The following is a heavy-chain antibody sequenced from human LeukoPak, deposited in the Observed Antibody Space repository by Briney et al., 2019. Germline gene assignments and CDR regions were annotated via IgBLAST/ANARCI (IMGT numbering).Heavy chain of an antibody. CDR1: GFTFSSFA. V-gene: IGHV3-23*01. J-gene: IGHJ6*03. CDR2: ISGSGGST. Sequence: GGSLRLSCAASGFTFSSFAMSWVRQAPGKGLEWVSAISGSGGSTYYADSVKGRFTISRDNSKNTLYLQMNSLRAEDTAVYYCARLDIVVVPAAIGVSYYYYYMDVWGKGTTVTVSS. D-gene: IGHD2-2*02. CDR3: ARLDIVVVPAAIGVSYYYYYMDV.